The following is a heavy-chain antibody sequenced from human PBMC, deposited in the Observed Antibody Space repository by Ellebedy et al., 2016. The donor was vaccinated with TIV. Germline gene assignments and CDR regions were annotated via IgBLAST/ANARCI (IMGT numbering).Heavy chain of an antibody. V-gene: IGHV5-51*01. CDR3: ARQGYSSTVHYFDY. Sequence: GESLKISXTGSGDGFTNYWIGWVRQMPGKGLEWMGIIYRGDSDIKYSPSFQGLVTLSVDKSISTAYLQWSSLKASDTAMYYCARQGYSSTVHYFDYWGQGTLVTVSS. J-gene: IGHJ4*02. D-gene: IGHD6-13*01. CDR1: GDGFTNYW. CDR2: IYRGDSDI.